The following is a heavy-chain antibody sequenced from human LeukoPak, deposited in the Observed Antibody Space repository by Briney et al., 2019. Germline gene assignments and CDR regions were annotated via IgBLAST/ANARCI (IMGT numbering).Heavy chain of an antibody. V-gene: IGHV3-30*04. CDR2: ISYDGRQN. D-gene: IGHD5-24*01. J-gene: IGHJ3*02. CDR1: GFTFSTYA. CDR3: ARDHKGRDGADAFDI. Sequence: GSLRLSCAASGFTFSTYAMNWVRQAPGKGLEWVAVISYDGRQNYYADSVKGRFTISRDKSKNTVYLQMNSLRTDDTALYYCARDHKGRDGADAFDIWGHGTMVTVSS.